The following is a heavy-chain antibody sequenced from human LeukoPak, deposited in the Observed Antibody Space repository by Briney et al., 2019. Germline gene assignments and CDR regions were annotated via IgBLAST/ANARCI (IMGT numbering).Heavy chain of an antibody. V-gene: IGHV4-4*07. D-gene: IGHD1-26*01. CDR3: ARENSGSYREFDY. CDR1: GGSISSYY. J-gene: IGHJ4*02. Sequence: SETLSLTCTVSGGSISSYYRSWIRQPAGKGLGWIGRIYTSGSTNYNASLKSRVSMSVDTSKNQFSLKLSSVTAADTAVFYCARENSGSYREFDYWGQGTLVTVSS. CDR2: IYTSGST.